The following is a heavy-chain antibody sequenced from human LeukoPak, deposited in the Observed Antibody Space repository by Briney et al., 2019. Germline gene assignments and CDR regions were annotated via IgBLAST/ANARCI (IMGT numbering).Heavy chain of an antibody. CDR3: ARGGSVSFSP. CDR1: GGSISSYY. CDR2: IYYSGIT. Sequence: SETLSLTCTVSGGSISSYYWSWIRQPPGKGLEWIGYIYYSGITNYNPSLERRVTISVDTSKNQFSLKVSSVTAADTAVYYCARGGSVSFSPWGQGTLVTVSS. V-gene: IGHV4-59*01. D-gene: IGHD3-10*01. J-gene: IGHJ5*02.